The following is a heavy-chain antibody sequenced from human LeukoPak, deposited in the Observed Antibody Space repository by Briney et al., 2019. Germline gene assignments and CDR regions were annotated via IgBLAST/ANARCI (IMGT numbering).Heavy chain of an antibody. D-gene: IGHD3-22*01. V-gene: IGHV4-61*02. CDR3: ARLYDSSGYYYASMDV. Sequence: PSQTVSLTCTVSGGSISSGSYYWSWIRQPAGKGLEWIGRIYTSGSTNYNPSLKSRVTISVDTSKNQFSLKLSSVTAADTAVYYCARLYDSSGYYYASMDVWGKGTTVTISS. CDR2: IYTSGST. CDR1: GGSISSGSYY. J-gene: IGHJ6*03.